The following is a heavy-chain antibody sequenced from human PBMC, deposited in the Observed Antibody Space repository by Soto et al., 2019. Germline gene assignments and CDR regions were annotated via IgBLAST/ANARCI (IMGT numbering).Heavy chain of an antibody. D-gene: IGHD1-26*01. CDR3: ARVASGTCNLDY. CDR1: GFTFSDHH. J-gene: IGHJ4*02. V-gene: IGHV3-72*01. Sequence: EVQLVESGGGLVQPEGSLRVSCAASGFTFSDHHMDWVRQVPGKGLEWVGRTRNKANSYTTEYAASVKGRVTISRDDSKNSVNLQRNGLNTEDTAVYYCARVASGTCNLDYWGQGTLVTVSS. CDR2: TRNKANSYTT.